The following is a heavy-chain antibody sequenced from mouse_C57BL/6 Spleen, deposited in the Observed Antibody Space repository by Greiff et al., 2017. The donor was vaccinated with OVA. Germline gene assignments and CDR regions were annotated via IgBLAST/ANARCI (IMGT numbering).Heavy chain of an antibody. CDR3: ATKVGRGPLYAMDY. CDR2: IYPGSGST. Sequence: VQLQQSGAELVKPGASVKMSCKASGYTFTSYWITWVKQRPGQGLEWIGDIYPGSGSTNYNEKFKSKATLTVDTSSSTAYMQLSSLTSEDSAVYYCATKVGRGPLYAMDYWGQGTSVTVSS. V-gene: IGHV1-55*01. J-gene: IGHJ4*01. CDR1: GYTFTSYW. D-gene: IGHD1-1*01.